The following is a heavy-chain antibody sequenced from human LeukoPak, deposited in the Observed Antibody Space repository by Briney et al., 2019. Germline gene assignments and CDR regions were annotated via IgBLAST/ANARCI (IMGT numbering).Heavy chain of an antibody. D-gene: IGHD3-22*01. V-gene: IGHV4-34*01. CDR3: ARDRYYYDTSGYYSAFDT. J-gene: IGHJ3*02. CDR1: GGSFSGYY. CDR2: INHSGST. Sequence: PSETLSLTCAVYGGSFSGYYWSWIRQPPGKGLEWIGEINHSGSTNYNPSPKSRVTISVDTSKNQFSLKLRSVTAADTAVYYCARDRYYYDTSGYYSAFDTWGQGTMVTVSS.